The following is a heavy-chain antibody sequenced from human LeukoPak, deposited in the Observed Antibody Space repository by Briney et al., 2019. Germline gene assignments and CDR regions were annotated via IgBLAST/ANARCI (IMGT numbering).Heavy chain of an antibody. CDR3: ARDFFHGHCSGLTCFLLDS. V-gene: IGHV1-18*01. D-gene: IGHD2-15*01. Sequence: ASVKVSCKASGYTFTSYGIAWVRQAPGQGLEWMGWISAYNGNTNYAQKFQGRLTMTTDTSTNTAYMELRSLRPDDTAVYYCARDFFHGHCSGLTCFLLDSWGQGSLVTVSS. CDR1: GYTFTSYG. J-gene: IGHJ4*02. CDR2: ISAYNGNT.